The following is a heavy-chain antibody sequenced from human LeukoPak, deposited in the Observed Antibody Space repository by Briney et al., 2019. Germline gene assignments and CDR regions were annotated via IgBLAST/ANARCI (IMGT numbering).Heavy chain of an antibody. Sequence: GASLRLSCAASGFTFSSYAMSWVRQAPGKGLEWVSAISSSGGSTYYADSVKGRFTISRDNTKNTLYLQMNSLRAEDTAVQYCAATATPPYARLLLGDSFYGFDVWGQGTMVTVSS. CDR2: ISSSGGST. D-gene: IGHD2-2*01. CDR1: GFTFSSYA. CDR3: AATATPPYARLLLGDSFYGFDV. V-gene: IGHV3-23*01. J-gene: IGHJ6*02.